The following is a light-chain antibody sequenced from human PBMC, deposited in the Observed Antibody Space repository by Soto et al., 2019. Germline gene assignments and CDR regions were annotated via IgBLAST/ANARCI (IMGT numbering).Light chain of an antibody. V-gene: IGKV1-39*01. CDR2: AAS. CDR3: QQSYSTPRT. Sequence: DIQMTQSPSSLSASVGDRVTITCRASQSISNYLNWYQQKPGKAPRLLIYAASSLQSGVPSRLSGSGSGTDFTLTISSLQPEDFATYYCQQSYSTPRTFGQGTKVAIK. J-gene: IGKJ1*01. CDR1: QSISNY.